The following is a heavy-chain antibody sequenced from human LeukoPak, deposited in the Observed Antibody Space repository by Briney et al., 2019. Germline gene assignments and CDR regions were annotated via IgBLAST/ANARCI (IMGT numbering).Heavy chain of an antibody. CDR3: ARRGGSSSRRSPIDY. CDR1: GFTFSAYW. Sequence: PGGSLRLSCTASGFTFSAYWMTWVRQAPGKGPEWVANIKQDGSQRYYVDSVRGRFTISRDNAKNSLFLQMNGLRAEDRAMYYCARRGGSSSRRSPIDYWGQGTLVTVSS. CDR2: IKQDGSQR. J-gene: IGHJ4*02. D-gene: IGHD6-6*01. V-gene: IGHV3-7*01.